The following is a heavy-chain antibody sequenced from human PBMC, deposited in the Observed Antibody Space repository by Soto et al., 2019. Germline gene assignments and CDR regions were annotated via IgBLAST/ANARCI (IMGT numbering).Heavy chain of an antibody. J-gene: IGHJ4*02. CDR2: ISYDGSNK. V-gene: IGHV3-30-3*01. CDR1: GFTFSSYA. D-gene: IGHD6-13*01. Sequence: GGSLRLSCAASGFTFSSYAMHWVRQAPGKGLEWVAVISYDGSNKYYADSVKGRFTISRDNSKNTLYLQMNSLRAEDTAVYYCAREAAARGNFDYWGQGTLVTVSS. CDR3: AREAAARGNFDY.